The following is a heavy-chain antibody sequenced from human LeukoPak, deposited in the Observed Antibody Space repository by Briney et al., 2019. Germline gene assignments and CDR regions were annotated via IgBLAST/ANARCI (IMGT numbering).Heavy chain of an antibody. CDR3: AREPFWSGYYSNLHFDY. J-gene: IGHJ4*02. V-gene: IGHV3-7*01. CDR1: GFTFNSYW. CDR2: INPYGSDT. D-gene: IGHD3-3*01. Sequence: GGSLRLSCAASGFTFNSYWMWWVRQASGKGLEWVANINPYGSDTYYADSVKGRFTISRDNAENSLYLQMNSLRAEDTAVYYCAREPFWSGYYSNLHFDYWGQGTLVTVSS.